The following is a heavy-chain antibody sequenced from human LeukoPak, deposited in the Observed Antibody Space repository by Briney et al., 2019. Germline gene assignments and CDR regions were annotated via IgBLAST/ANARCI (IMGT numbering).Heavy chain of an antibody. CDR3: AKGYYDYGDYFDY. CDR1: GFTFDDYA. D-gene: IGHD4-17*01. V-gene: IGHV3-9*01. CDR2: ISWDSGSI. Sequence: GGSLRLSCAASGFTFDDYAMHWVRQAPGKGLEWVSGISWDSGSIGYADSVKGRFTISRDNAKNSLHLQMNSLRAEDTALYYCAKGYYDYGDYFDYWGQGTLVTVSS. J-gene: IGHJ4*02.